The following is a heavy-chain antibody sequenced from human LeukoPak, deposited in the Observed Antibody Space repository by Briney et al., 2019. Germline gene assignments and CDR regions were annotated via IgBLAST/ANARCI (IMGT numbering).Heavy chain of an antibody. CDR3: ARTTEGYCRGRSCYSYYYYMDV. J-gene: IGHJ6*03. Sequence: SETLSLTCTVSGGSIRSSSYYWRWIRQPPGKGLEWIGYIHYSGSTNYNPSLKSRVTISVDTSKNQFSLKLSSVTAADTAVYYCARTTEGYCRGRSCYSYYYYMDVWGKGTTVTVSS. CDR1: GGSIRSSSYY. V-gene: IGHV4-61*01. CDR2: IHYSGST. D-gene: IGHD2-15*01.